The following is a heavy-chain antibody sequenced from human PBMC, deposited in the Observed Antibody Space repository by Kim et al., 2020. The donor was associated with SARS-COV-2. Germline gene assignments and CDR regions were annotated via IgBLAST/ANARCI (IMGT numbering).Heavy chain of an antibody. CDR3: ARKTKIYYDDLLYY. Sequence: GGSLRLSCAASGFTFSSYAMHWVRQAPGKGLEYVSAISSNGGSTYYANSVKGRFTISRDNSKNTMYLQMGSLRAEDMAVYYCARKTKIYYDDLLYYWAQG. J-gene: IGHJ4*02. V-gene: IGHV3-64*01. CDR2: ISSNGGST. CDR1: GFTFSSYA. D-gene: IGHD3-3*01.